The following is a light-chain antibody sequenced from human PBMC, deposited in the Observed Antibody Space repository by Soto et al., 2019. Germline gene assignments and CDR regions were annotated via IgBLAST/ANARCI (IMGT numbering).Light chain of an antibody. CDR3: QQRSNWPLT. CDR2: DAS. V-gene: IGKV3-11*02. J-gene: IGKJ4*01. Sequence: EIVLTQSPATLSLTPGERATLSCSASQSVSSYLAWYQQKPGQAPRLLIYDASNRATGIPARFRGSGSGRDFPLTVSSLEPEDFAVYYCQQRSNWPLTFGGGTKVDI. CDR1: QSVSSY.